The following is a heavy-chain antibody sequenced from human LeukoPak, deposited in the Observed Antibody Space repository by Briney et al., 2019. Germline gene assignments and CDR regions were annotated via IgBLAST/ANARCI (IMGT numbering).Heavy chain of an antibody. V-gene: IGHV3-74*01. CDR3: ARVPSGSYYYFDY. CDR2: INSDGRST. J-gene: IGHJ4*02. Sequence: GGSLRLSCAASGFTFSNYWMHWVRQAPGKGLVWVSRINSDGRSTNYADSVKGRFTISRDNAKNTLYLQMNSLRAEDTAVYYCARVPSGSYYYFDYWGQGTLVTVSS. D-gene: IGHD1-26*01. CDR1: GFTFSNYW.